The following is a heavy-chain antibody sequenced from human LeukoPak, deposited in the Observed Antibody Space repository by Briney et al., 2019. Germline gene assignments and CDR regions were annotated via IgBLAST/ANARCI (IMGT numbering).Heavy chain of an antibody. CDR3: ARHNDYYVVGGMDV. Sequence: PSETLSLTCTVSGGSISSYYWSWIRQPPGKGLEWIGYIYYSGSTNYNPSLKSRVTISVDTSKNQFSLKLSSVTVADTAVYYCARHNDYYVVGGMDVWGQGTTVTVSS. V-gene: IGHV4-59*08. CDR2: IYYSGST. CDR1: GGSISSYY. D-gene: IGHD3-10*02. J-gene: IGHJ6*02.